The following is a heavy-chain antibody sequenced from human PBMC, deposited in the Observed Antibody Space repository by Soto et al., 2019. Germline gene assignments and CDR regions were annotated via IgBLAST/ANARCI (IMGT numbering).Heavy chain of an antibody. J-gene: IGHJ6*02. CDR3: AKALLRFLEWSFMDV. Sequence: GGSLRLSCAASGFTFSSYGMHWVRQAPGKGLEWVAVISYDGSNKYYADSVKSRFTISRDNSKNTLYLQMNSLRAEDTAVYYCAKALLRFLEWSFMDVWGQGTTVTVSS. D-gene: IGHD3-3*01. CDR1: GFTFSSYG. CDR2: ISYDGSNK. V-gene: IGHV3-30*18.